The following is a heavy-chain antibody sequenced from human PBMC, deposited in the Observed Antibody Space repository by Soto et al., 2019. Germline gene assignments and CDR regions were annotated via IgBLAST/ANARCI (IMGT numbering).Heavy chain of an antibody. CDR1: GFTVSSNY. CDR3: ARDKYSSSYYYGMDV. J-gene: IGHJ6*02. D-gene: IGHD6-6*01. CDR2: IYSGGST. Sequence: GGSLRLSCAASGFTVSSNYMSWVRQAPGKGLEWVSVIYSGGSTYYADSVKGRFTIFRDNSKNTLYLQMNSLRAEDTAVYYCARDKYSSSYYYGMDVWGQGTTVTVSS. V-gene: IGHV3-53*01.